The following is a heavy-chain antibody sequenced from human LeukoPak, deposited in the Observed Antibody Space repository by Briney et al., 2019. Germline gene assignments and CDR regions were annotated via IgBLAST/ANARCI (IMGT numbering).Heavy chain of an antibody. V-gene: IGHV3-74*01. J-gene: IGHJ4*02. Sequence: GGSLRLSCAASGFTFSSYWMHWGRQAPGKGLVWVSRINSDGSSTSYADSVKGRFTISRDNAKNTLYLQMNSLRAEDTAVYYCVSYSGSWAAFDYWGQGTLVTVSS. CDR1: GFTFSSYW. D-gene: IGHD6-13*01. CDR2: INSDGSST. CDR3: VSYSGSWAAFDY.